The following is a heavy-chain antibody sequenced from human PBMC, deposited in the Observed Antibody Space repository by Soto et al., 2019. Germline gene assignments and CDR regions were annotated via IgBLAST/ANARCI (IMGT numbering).Heavy chain of an antibody. CDR2: INPSGGST. D-gene: IGHD5-12*01. V-gene: IGHV1-46*01. Sequence: GASVKVSCKASGYTFSRYYMHWVRQAPGQGLEWMGIINPSGGSTSYAQKFQGRVTMTRDASTSTVYMELSSLRSEDTAVYYCASPPIVATIVNYYYGMDVWGQGTTVTVSS. CDR1: GYTFSRYY. J-gene: IGHJ6*02. CDR3: ASPPIVATIVNYYYGMDV.